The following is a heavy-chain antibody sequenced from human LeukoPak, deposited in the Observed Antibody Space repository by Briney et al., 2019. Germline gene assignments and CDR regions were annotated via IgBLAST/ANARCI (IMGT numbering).Heavy chain of an antibody. CDR2: INTDGRTT. V-gene: IGHV3-74*01. D-gene: IGHD1-26*01. CDR3: ARGGIITSYAFEI. J-gene: IGHJ3*02. CDR1: GFTFSDYW. Sequence: PGGSLRLSCAASGFTFSDYWMHWIRQGPGKGLVWVSHINTDGRTTAYAGSVKGRFTISRDNAKNSLYLQMDSLRAEDTAVYYCARGGIITSYAFEIWGQGAMVTVSS.